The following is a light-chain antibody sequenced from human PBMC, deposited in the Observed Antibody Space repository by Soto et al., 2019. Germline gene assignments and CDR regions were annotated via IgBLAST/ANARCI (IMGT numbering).Light chain of an antibody. CDR1: SSDVGGYDY. Sequence: QSALTQPASVSGSPGQSVTISCTGTSSDVGGYDYVSWYQQHPGTAPKRILSEVNNRPSGVSNRFSGAKSGNKASLIISWLQTEDEANYYCSAYTTSNPLIFGPGTKLTVL. CDR3: SAYTTSNPLI. V-gene: IGLV2-14*01. J-gene: IGLJ1*01. CDR2: EVN.